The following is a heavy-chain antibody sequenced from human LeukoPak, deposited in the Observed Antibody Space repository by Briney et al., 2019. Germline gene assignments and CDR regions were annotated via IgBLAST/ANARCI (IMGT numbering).Heavy chain of an antibody. CDR1: GYTFTSYD. Sequence: ASVKVSCKASGYTFTSYDINWVRQAPGQGLEWMGWISAYNGNTNYAQKLQGRVTMTTDTSTSTAYMELRSLRSDDTAVYYCARASRATAAFDIWGQGTMVTVSS. CDR3: ARASRATAAFDI. CDR2: ISAYNGNT. J-gene: IGHJ3*02. V-gene: IGHV1-18*01. D-gene: IGHD1-26*01.